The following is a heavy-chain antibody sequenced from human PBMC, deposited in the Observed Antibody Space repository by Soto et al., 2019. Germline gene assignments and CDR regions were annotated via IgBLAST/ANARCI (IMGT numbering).Heavy chain of an antibody. CDR3: AKNFRAYSSSSLVGNWFDP. CDR1: GYTFTGYY. V-gene: IGHV1-2*02. D-gene: IGHD6-6*01. J-gene: IGHJ5*02. Sequence: ASVKVSCKASGYTFTGYYMHWVRQAPGQGLEWMGWINPNSGGTNYAQKFQGRVTMTRDTSISTAYMELSRLRSDDTAVYYCAKNFRAYSSSSLVGNWFDPWGQGTLVTVSS. CDR2: INPNSGGT.